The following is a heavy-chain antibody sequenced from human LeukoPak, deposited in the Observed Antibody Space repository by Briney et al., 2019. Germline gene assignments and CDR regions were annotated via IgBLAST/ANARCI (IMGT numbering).Heavy chain of an antibody. CDR3: AKASVSTAVLFDS. D-gene: IGHD5/OR15-5a*01. Sequence: SETLTLTCTASGGPISSYFWHWIRQPPAQKLQWIGYMSNTGITKYNPALKSRVTISADTSKNQFSLILNSVTTADTAVYYCAKASVSTAVLFDSWGQGTLVAVSS. CDR1: GGPISSYF. V-gene: IGHV4-59*01. J-gene: IGHJ4*02. CDR2: MSNTGIT.